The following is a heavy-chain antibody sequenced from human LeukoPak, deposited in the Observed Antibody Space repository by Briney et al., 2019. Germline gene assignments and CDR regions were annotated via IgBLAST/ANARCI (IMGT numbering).Heavy chain of an antibody. CDR1: GFTFSSYS. CDR3: ARDRNEYAFDI. CDR2: ISSSSSTI. J-gene: IGHJ3*02. V-gene: IGHV3-48*01. Sequence: GGSLRLSCAASGFTFSSYSMNWVRQAPGKGLEWVSYISSSSSTIYYADSVKGRFTISRDNSKNTLYLQMNSLRAEDTAVYYCARDRNEYAFDIWGQGTMVTVSS.